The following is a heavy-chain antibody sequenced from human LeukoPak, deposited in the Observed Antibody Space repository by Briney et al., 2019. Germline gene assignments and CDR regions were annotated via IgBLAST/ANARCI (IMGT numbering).Heavy chain of an antibody. CDR1: GYTFTSYG. Sequence: ASVEVSCKASGYTFTSYGISWVRQAPGQGLEWMGWISAYNGNTNYAQKLQGRVTMTTDTSTSTAYMELRSLRSDDTAVYYCARDQVVRGVIIIAAFDYWGQGTLVTVSS. CDR3: ARDQVVRGVIIIAAFDY. V-gene: IGHV1-18*01. CDR2: ISAYNGNT. J-gene: IGHJ4*02. D-gene: IGHD3-10*01.